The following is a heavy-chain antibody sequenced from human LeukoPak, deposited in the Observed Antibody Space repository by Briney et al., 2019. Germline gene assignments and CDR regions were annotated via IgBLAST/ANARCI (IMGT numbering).Heavy chain of an antibody. D-gene: IGHD2-15*01. CDR2: TYYRSKWYN. CDR1: GDSVSSNSAA. Sequence: SRTLSLTCAISGDSVSSNSAAWNWIRQSPSRGLEWLGRTYYRSKWYNDYAVSVKSRITINPDTSKNQFSLQLNSVTPEDTAVYYCARSNRVVVVAATIGYYYYGMDVWGQGTTVTVSS. J-gene: IGHJ6*02. CDR3: ARSNRVVVVAATIGYYYYGMDV. V-gene: IGHV6-1*01.